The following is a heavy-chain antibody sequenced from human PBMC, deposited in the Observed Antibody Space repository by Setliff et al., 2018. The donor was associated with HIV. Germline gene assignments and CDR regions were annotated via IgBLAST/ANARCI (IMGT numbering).Heavy chain of an antibody. CDR3: TIPASSLAHN. CDR2: IRSSGDT. Sequence: KASETLSLTCTVSGASISSHNYYWGWIRQSPGKGLEWIASIRSSGDTYYNPSLQSRVIISVDTSNNLISLKLTSVTAADTAVYYCTIPASSLAHNWGRGTQVTVSS. J-gene: IGHJ4*02. V-gene: IGHV4-39*01. CDR1: GASISSHNYY.